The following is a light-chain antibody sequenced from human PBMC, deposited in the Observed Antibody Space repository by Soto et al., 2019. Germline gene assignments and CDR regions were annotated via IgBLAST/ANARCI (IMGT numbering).Light chain of an antibody. Sequence: EIELTQSPGTLSVSPGERATLSCRASQSVSSSYLAWYQQKPGQAPRLLIYGASSRATGIPERFSGSGSGTDFTLTISRLEPEDFATYYCQQFKSYPLTFGGGTKVDIK. CDR2: GAS. CDR1: QSVSSSY. CDR3: QQFKSYPLT. V-gene: IGKV3-20*01. J-gene: IGKJ4*01.